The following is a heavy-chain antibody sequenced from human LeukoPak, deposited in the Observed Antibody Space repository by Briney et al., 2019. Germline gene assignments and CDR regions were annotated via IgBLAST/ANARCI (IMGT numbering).Heavy chain of an antibody. Sequence: PSETLSLTCTVSGGSISGGKDFWGWIRQPPGKGLEWIGSILYSESTYYNPSLKSRVTISVDTSRNEFSLKVMSATVADTAVYYCARRGITYSSSFFEFWGQGALVTVSS. D-gene: IGHD6-13*01. CDR3: ARRGITYSSSFFEF. CDR1: GGSISGGKDF. CDR2: ILYSEST. J-gene: IGHJ4*02. V-gene: IGHV4-39*01.